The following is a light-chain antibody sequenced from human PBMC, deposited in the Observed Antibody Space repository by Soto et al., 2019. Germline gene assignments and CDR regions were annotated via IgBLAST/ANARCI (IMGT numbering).Light chain of an antibody. Sequence: EVVLTQSPGTLSLSPGERATLSCRASQSVNSGYLAWYQQKLGQAPRLRIYGESSRATGIPDRFSGSGSGPDFTLTISRLEPEDFGVYYCQQHGNLPYTVGQGTKLEIK. J-gene: IGKJ2*01. CDR1: QSVNSGY. V-gene: IGKV3-20*01. CDR3: QQHGNLPYT. CDR2: GES.